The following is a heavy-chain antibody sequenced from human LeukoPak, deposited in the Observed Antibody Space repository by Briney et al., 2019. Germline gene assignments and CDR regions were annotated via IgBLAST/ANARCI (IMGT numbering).Heavy chain of an antibody. J-gene: IGHJ4*02. CDR3: ARDLAYGSGSYADY. CDR2: ISYIGTT. D-gene: IGHD3-10*01. CDR1: DDSFSSHY. V-gene: IGHV4-59*11. Sequence: PSETLSLTCAVSDDSFSSHYWTWIRQPPGKGLEWIGYISYIGTTNYNPSLKSRVTISIDTSKNQFSLKLSSVTAAGTAVYYCARDLAYGSGSYADYWGQGTLVTVSS.